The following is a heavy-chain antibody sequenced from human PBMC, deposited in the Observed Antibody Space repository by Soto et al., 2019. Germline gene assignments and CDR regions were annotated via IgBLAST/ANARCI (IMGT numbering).Heavy chain of an antibody. CDR3: ASSREYSSSTRYYYYYYMDV. CDR2: IKQDGSEK. Sequence: EVQLVESGGGLVQPGGSLRLSCAASGFTFSSYWMSWVRQAPGKGLEWVANIKQDGSEKYYVDSVKGRFTISIDNAKNSLYLQMNSLRAEDTAVYYCASSREYSSSTRYYYYYYMDVWGKGTTVTVSS. D-gene: IGHD6-6*01. CDR1: GFTFSSYW. J-gene: IGHJ6*03. V-gene: IGHV3-7*01.